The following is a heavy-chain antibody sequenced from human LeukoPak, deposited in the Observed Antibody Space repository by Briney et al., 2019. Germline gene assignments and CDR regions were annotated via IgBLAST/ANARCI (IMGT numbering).Heavy chain of an antibody. CDR2: IYYSGST. Sequence: SETLSLTCTVSGGSISSSSSYWGWIRQPPGKGPEWIGSIYYSGSTYYNPSLKSRVTITVDTSKNQFSLKLSSVTAADAAVYYCVTDASPYRNTYWGQGTLVTVSS. J-gene: IGHJ4*02. D-gene: IGHD1-1*01. CDR3: VTDASPYRNTY. V-gene: IGHV4-39*07. CDR1: GGSISSSSSY.